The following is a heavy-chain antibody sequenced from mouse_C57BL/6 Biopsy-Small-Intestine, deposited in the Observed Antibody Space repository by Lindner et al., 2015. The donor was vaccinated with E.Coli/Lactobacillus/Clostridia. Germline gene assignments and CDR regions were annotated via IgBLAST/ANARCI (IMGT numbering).Heavy chain of an antibody. CDR1: GFAFTNYL. CDR2: IYPGSGDI. V-gene: IGHV1-54*01. Sequence: VQLQESGAELVRPGTSVKVSCKASGFAFTNYLIEWLKQRPGQGLEWIGLIYPGSGDINYNEKFKGKATITVDKYSSTAYIQLKSLTSEDSAVYYCARSYYDNLDYWGQGTTLTVSS. J-gene: IGHJ2*01. CDR3: ARSYYDNLDY. D-gene: IGHD2-10*01.